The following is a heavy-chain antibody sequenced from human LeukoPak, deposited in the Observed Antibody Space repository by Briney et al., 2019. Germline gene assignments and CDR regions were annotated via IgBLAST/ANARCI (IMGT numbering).Heavy chain of an antibody. CDR3: AGSATGALDI. D-gene: IGHD2-15*01. CDR2: IYYSGST. Sequence: KSSETLSLTCTVSGGSISSYYWSWIRHPPGKGLEWIGYIYYSGSTNYNPSLKSRVTISVDTSKNQFSLKLSSVTAADTAVYYCAGSATGALDIWGQGTMVTVSS. CDR1: GGSISSYY. V-gene: IGHV4-59*01. J-gene: IGHJ3*02.